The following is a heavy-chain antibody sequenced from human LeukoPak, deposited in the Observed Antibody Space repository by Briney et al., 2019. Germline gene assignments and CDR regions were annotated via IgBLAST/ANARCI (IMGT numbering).Heavy chain of an antibody. CDR1: GFTFSNNG. V-gene: IGHV3-30*02. CDR2: IRYDGSNK. Sequence: GGSLRLSCAASGFTFSNNGMHWVRQAPGKGLEWVAFIRYDGSNKYYADSVKGRFTISRDNSKNTLYLQMNSLRAEDTAVYYCAKVPAAMRGMDYWGQGTLVTVSS. J-gene: IGHJ4*02. D-gene: IGHD2-2*01. CDR3: AKVPAAMRGMDY.